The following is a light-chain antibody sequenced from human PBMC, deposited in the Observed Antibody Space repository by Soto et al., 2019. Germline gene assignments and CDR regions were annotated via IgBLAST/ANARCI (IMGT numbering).Light chain of an antibody. CDR1: SSDVGGSNF. V-gene: IGLV2-8*01. CDR3: CSYAGSSNFV. J-gene: IGLJ1*01. CDR2: EVS. Sequence: QSALTQPPSASGSPGQSVTISCTGTSSDVGGSNFVSWYQHHPGKAPQLLIYEVSKRPSGVPDRFSASKSVNTASLTVSGLQTEDEADYYCCSYAGSSNFVFGSGTKLTVL.